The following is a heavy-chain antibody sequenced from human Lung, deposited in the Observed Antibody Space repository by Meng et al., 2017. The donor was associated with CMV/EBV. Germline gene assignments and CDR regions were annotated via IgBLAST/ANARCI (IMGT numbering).Heavy chain of an antibody. CDR2: ISAYNGNT. Sequence: ASVKVSXKASGYTSTSYGISWVRQAPGQGLEWMGWISAYNGNTNYAQKLQGRVTMTTDTSTSTAYMELRSLRSDDTAVYYCAREGYCSSTSCYTSRYYYYYGMDVWGQGTTVTVSS. CDR1: GYTSTSYG. D-gene: IGHD2-2*02. J-gene: IGHJ6*02. V-gene: IGHV1-18*01. CDR3: AREGYCSSTSCYTSRYYYYYGMDV.